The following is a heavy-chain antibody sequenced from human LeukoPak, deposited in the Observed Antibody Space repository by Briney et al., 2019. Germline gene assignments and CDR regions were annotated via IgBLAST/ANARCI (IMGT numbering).Heavy chain of an antibody. CDR1: GGSFNTYY. CDR2: INHTGTT. CDR3: ARGAADRNNYYYYIDV. D-gene: IGHD1/OR15-1a*01. Sequence: PSETLSLTCAVYGGSFNTYYWNWIRQSPGKGLEWIGEINHTGTTNYNPSFKSRFTISVDTSKNQFSLKLTSVTAADTAVYYCARGAADRNNYYYYIDVWGKGTTVTVSS. V-gene: IGHV4-34*01. J-gene: IGHJ6*03.